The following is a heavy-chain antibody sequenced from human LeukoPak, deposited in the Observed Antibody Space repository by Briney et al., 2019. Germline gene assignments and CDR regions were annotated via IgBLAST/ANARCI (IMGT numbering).Heavy chain of an antibody. CDR2: INPNSGGT. CDR3: ARSPQYSSGWYERNWYFDL. Sequence: GASVKVSCKASGYTFTGYYMHWVRQASGQGLEWMGWINPNSGGTNYAQKFQGWVTMTRDTSISTAYMELSRLRSDDTAVYYCARSPQYSSGWYERNWYFDLWGRGTLVTVSS. D-gene: IGHD6-19*01. J-gene: IGHJ2*01. CDR1: GYTFTGYY. V-gene: IGHV1-2*04.